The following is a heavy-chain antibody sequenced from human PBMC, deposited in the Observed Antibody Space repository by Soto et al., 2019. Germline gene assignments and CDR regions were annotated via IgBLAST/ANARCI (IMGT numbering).Heavy chain of an antibody. CDR1: GFTFSSYA. CDR3: AKVKGGYVRYYYGMDV. Sequence: GGSLRLSCAASGFTFSSYAMSWVRQAPGKGLEWVSAISGSGGSTYYADSVKGRFTISRDNSKNTLYLQMNSLRAEDTAVYYCAKVKGGYVRYYYGMDVWGQGTTVTVSS. CDR2: ISGSGGST. J-gene: IGHJ6*02. V-gene: IGHV3-23*01. D-gene: IGHD5-12*01.